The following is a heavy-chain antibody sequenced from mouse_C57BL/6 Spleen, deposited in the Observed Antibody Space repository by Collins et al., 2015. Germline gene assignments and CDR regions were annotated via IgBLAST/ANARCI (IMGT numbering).Heavy chain of an antibody. Sequence: EVQLLETGGGLVQPGGSRGLSCEGSGFTFSGFWMSWVRQTPGKTLEWIGDINSDGSAINYAPSIKDRFTIFRDNDKSTLYLQMSNVRSEDTATYFCMRYATGWYFDVWGAGITVTVSS. CDR1: GFTFSGFW. CDR3: MRYATGWYFDV. J-gene: IGHJ1*01. D-gene: IGHD4-1*01. V-gene: IGHV11-2*02. CDR2: INSDGSAI.